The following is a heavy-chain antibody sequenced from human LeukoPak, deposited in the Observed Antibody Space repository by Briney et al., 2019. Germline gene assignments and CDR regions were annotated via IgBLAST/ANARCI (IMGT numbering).Heavy chain of an antibody. CDR1: GFTFSSYE. D-gene: IGHD3-16*01. J-gene: IGHJ4*02. Sequence: GGSLRLSCAASGFTFSSYEMNWVRQAPGKGLEWVSYISSSGSTIYYADSVKGRFTISRDNAKNSLYLQMNSLRAEDTAVYYCAREFGLRPDTFDYWGQGTLVTVSS. V-gene: IGHV3-48*03. CDR2: ISSSGSTI. CDR3: AREFGLRPDTFDY.